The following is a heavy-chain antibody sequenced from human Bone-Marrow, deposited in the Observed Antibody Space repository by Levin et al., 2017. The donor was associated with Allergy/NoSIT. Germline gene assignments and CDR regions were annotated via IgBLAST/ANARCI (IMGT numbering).Heavy chain of an antibody. CDR2: ISNGADNQ. D-gene: IGHD5-18*01. J-gene: IGHJ5*02. CDR1: GFTFSTSV. CDR3: AKSPHVGAYSHGPLES. Sequence: GGSLRLSCAASGFTFSTSVMHWVRQAPGRGLEWVSLISNGADNQYYVDSVKGRFTISRDNSKNMLYLEMNSLRLEDTGVYYCAKSPHVGAYSHGPLESWGQGTLVTVSS. V-gene: IGHV3-30*18.